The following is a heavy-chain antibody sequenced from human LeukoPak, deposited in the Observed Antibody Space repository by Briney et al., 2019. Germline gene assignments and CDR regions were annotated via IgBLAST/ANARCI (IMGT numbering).Heavy chain of an antibody. J-gene: IGHJ4*02. D-gene: IGHD6-6*01. Sequence: ASVKVSCKASGYTFTSYGISWVRQAPGQGLEWMGWISAYNGNTNYAQKLQGRVTMTTDTSTSTAYMELRSLRSDDTAVYYCARDSEYNSSSPFDYWGQGTLVTVSS. CDR1: GYTFTSYG. V-gene: IGHV1-18*01. CDR3: ARDSEYNSSSPFDY. CDR2: ISAYNGNT.